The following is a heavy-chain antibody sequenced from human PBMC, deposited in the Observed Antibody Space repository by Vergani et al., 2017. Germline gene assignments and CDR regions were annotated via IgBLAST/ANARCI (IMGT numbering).Heavy chain of an antibody. CDR1: ESTFSDYN. Sequence: QVQLMQSGPVMKKPGGSMKVSCQASESTFSDYNIHWVRQAPGQGLQWMGWISPKTGDTDFLQRFQERVTMTRDASTKTVYMGLSSLRSEDTAVYYCTRGWYYDSIAYWAYWGQGTLVTVSS. V-gene: IGHV1-2*02. CDR3: TRGWYYDSIAYWAY. J-gene: IGHJ4*02. D-gene: IGHD3-22*01. CDR2: ISPKTGDT.